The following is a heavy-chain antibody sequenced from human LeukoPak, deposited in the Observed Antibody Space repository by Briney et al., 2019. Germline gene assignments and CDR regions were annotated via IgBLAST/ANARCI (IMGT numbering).Heavy chain of an antibody. V-gene: IGHV1-58*01. D-gene: IGHD3-10*01. CDR1: GFTFTSSA. CDR3: ASGVLLTNWFDP. Sequence: SVKVSCKASGFTFTSSAVQWVRQARGQRLEWIGWIVVGSGNTNYAQKFQERVTITRDMSTSTAYMELSSLRSEDTAVYYCASGVLLTNWFDPWGQGTLVTVSS. CDR2: IVVGSGNT. J-gene: IGHJ5*02.